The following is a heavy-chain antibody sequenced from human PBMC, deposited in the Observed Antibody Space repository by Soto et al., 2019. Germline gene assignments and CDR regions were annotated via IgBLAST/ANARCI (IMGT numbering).Heavy chain of an antibody. CDR2: IYHSGST. Sequence: SETLSLTCAVSGGSISSSNWWSWVRQPPGKGLEWIGEIYHSGSTNYNPSLKSRVTISVDKSKNQFSLKLSSVTAADTAVYYCARDRQQLGYYHYYGMDVWGQGTTVTVSS. D-gene: IGHD6-13*01. CDR1: GGSISSSNW. V-gene: IGHV4-4*02. CDR3: ARDRQQLGYYHYYGMDV. J-gene: IGHJ6*02.